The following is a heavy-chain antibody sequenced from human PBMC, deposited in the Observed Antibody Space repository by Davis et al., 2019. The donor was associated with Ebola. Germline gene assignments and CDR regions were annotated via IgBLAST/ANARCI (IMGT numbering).Heavy chain of an antibody. D-gene: IGHD3-16*02. CDR2: ISSSSSYI. CDR3: ARAGYYDYIWGSYRSFYYGMDV. V-gene: IGHV3-21*01. Sequence: GESLKISCAASGFTFSSYSMNWVRQAPGKGLEWVSSISSSSSYIYYADSVKGRFTISRDNAKNSLYLQMNSLRAEDTAVYYCARAGYYDYIWGSYRSFYYGMDVWGQGTTVTVSS. J-gene: IGHJ6*02. CDR1: GFTFSSYS.